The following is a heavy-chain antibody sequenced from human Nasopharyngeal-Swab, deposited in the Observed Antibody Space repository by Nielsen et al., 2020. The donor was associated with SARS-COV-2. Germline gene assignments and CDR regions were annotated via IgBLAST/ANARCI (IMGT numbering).Heavy chain of an antibody. D-gene: IGHD5-12*01. CDR3: AKGEYSGYALRY. V-gene: IGHV3-23*01. CDR1: GLTFSSYA. Sequence: GSLRPSCAASGLTFSSYAISWVRQAPGKGLEWVSAISGSGGSTYYADSVKGRFTISRDNAKNSLYLQMNSLRAEDTAVYYCAKGEYSGYALRYWGQGTLVTVSS. J-gene: IGHJ4*02. CDR2: ISGSGGST.